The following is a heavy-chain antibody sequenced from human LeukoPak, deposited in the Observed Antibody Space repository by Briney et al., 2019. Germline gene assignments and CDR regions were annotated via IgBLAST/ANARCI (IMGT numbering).Heavy chain of an antibody. J-gene: IGHJ6*03. CDR2: I. CDR3: ARVPSWKGYMDV. V-gene: IGHV3-23*01. CDR1: GLTFSTYG. D-gene: IGHD1-1*01. Sequence: GGSLRLSCAASGLTFSTYGMSWVHQAPGKGLEWVSVIKGRFTISRDNSKNTLYLQMNSLRAEDTAVYYCARVPSWKGYMDVWGKGTTVTVSS.